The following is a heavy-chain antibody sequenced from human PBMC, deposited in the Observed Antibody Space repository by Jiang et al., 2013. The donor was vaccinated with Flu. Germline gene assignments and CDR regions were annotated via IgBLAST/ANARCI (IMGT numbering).Heavy chain of an antibody. CDR3: ARDSRDGYNLYYYYYGMDV. CDR1: GFTVSSNY. D-gene: IGHD5-24*01. Sequence: QLVESGEACPAWGSLRLSCAASGFTVSSNYMSWVRQAPGKGLEWVSVIYSGGSTYYADSVKGRFTISRDNSKNTLYLQMNSLRAEDTAVYYCARDSRDGYNLYYYYYGMDVWGQGTTVTVSS. CDR2: IYSGGST. V-gene: IGHV3-66*01. J-gene: IGHJ6*02.